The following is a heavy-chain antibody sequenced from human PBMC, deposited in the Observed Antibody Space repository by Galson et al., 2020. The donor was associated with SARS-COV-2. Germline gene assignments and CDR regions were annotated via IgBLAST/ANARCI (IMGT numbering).Heavy chain of an antibody. CDR1: GFTFSSYS. J-gene: IGHJ6*03. D-gene: IGHD3-9*01. V-gene: IGHV3-21*01. CDR3: ARDSPVLRYFDWLNRDYYYYMDV. CDR2: ISSSSSYI. Sequence: GGSLRLSCAASGFTFSSYSMNWVRQAPGKGLEWVSSISSSSSYIYYADSVKGRFTISRDNAKNSLYLQMNSLRAEDTAVYYCARDSPVLRYFDWLNRDYYYYMDVWGKGTTVTVSS.